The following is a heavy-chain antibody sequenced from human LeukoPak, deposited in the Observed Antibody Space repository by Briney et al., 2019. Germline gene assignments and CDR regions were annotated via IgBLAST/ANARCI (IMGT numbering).Heavy chain of an antibody. CDR2: INHSGST. D-gene: IGHD2-2*01. CDR1: GGSFSGYY. Sequence: SETLSLTCAVYGGSFSGYYWSWIRQPPGKGLEWIGEINHSGSTNYNPSLKSRVTISVDTSKNQFSLKLSSETAADTAVYYCARGARDIVVVPAAKPWFDPWGQGTLVTVSS. CDR3: ARGARDIVVVPAAKPWFDP. J-gene: IGHJ5*02. V-gene: IGHV4-34*01.